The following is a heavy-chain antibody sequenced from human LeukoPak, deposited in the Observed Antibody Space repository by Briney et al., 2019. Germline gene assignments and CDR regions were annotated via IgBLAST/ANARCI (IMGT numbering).Heavy chain of an antibody. CDR1: GGSISSYY. CDR3: AREGPSAATDY. V-gene: IGHV4-59*01. Sequence: SETLSLTCTVSGGSISSYYWSWIRQPPGKGLEWIGYIYYSGSTNYNPSLKSRVTISVDTSKNQFSLKLISVTAADTAVYYCAREGPSAATDYWGQETLVTVSS. D-gene: IGHD6-13*01. CDR2: IYYSGST. J-gene: IGHJ4*02.